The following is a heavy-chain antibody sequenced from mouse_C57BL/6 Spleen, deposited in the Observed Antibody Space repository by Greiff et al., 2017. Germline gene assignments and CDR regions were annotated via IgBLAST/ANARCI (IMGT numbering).Heavy chain of an antibody. D-gene: IGHD2-2*01. CDR2: IDPSDSYT. CDR3: ARGAGKFYGYDGY. CDR1: GYTFTSYW. J-gene: IGHJ2*01. Sequence: QVQLQQPGAELVMPGASVKLSCKASGYTFTSYWMHWVKQRPGQGLEWIGEIDPSDSYTNYNQKFKGKSTLTVDKSSSTAYMQLSSLTSEDSAVYYCARGAGKFYGYDGYWGQGTTLTVSS. V-gene: IGHV1-69*01.